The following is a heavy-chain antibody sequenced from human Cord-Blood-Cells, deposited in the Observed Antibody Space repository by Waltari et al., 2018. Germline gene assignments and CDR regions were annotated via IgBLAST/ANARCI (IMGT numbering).Heavy chain of an antibody. CDR1: GGSISSYY. CDR3: ARSRTLGRFWYFDL. CDR2: IYYSGST. D-gene: IGHD7-27*01. V-gene: IGHV4-59*01. J-gene: IGHJ2*01. Sequence: QVQLQESGPGLVKPSATLSLTCTVSGGSISSYYRSWIRQPPGKGLEWIGYIYYSGSTNYNPSLKSRVTISVDTSKNQFSLKLSSVTAADTAVYYCARSRTLGRFWYFDLWGRGTLVTVSS.